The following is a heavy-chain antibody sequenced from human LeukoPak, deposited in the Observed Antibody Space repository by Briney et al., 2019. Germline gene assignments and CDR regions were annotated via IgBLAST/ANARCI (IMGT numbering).Heavy chain of an antibody. J-gene: IGHJ6*02. D-gene: IGHD3-22*01. CDR1: GASISSDY. CDR2: INYSGST. Sequence: SETLSLTCTVSGASISSDYWSWIRQPPGKGLEWIGYINYSGSTNYNPSLKSRVTISIDTSKKQFSLKLSSVTAADTAVYYCARDTKRYYDTSGRLGNGMDVWGQGTTVTVSS. CDR3: ARDTKRYYDTSGRLGNGMDV. V-gene: IGHV4-59*12.